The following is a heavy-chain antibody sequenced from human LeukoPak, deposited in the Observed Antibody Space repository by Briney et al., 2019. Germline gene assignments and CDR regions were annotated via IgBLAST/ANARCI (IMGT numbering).Heavy chain of an antibody. J-gene: IGHJ4*02. Sequence: YPGDSDTRYSPSFQGQVTISADKSISTAYLQWSSLKASDTAMYYCARYIAAAAKTVYFDYWGQGTLVTVSS. CDR2: YPGDSDT. D-gene: IGHD6-13*01. V-gene: IGHV5-51*01. CDR3: ARYIAAAAKTVYFDY.